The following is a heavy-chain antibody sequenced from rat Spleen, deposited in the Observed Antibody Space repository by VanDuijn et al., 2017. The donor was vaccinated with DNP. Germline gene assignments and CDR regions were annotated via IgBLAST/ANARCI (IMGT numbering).Heavy chain of an antibody. CDR1: GYSITGNY. CDR3: ARWPGYNPPYAMDA. Sequence: EVQLQESGPGLVKPSQSLSLTCSVTGYSITGNYWGWIRQFPGNKMEYIGHISYSGSPNYNPSLKSRISITRDTSKNQFFLQVNSVTTEDTATYYCARWPGYNPPYAMDAWGQGTSVTVSS. J-gene: IGHJ4*01. CDR2: ISYSGSP. D-gene: IGHD1-4*01. V-gene: IGHV3-1*01.